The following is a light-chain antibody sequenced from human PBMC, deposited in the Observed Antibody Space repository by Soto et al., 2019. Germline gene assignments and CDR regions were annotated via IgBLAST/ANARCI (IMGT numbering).Light chain of an antibody. CDR1: QSISSW. CDR2: GAS. V-gene: IGKV1-5*01. J-gene: IGKJ2*01. Sequence: DIQMTQSPSTLSASVGDRVTITCRASQSISSWLAWYQQRPREAPNLLIYGASSLESGVPSRFSGSGAGTEFTLTISSLQPTDFATYYCQQYATSSPTFGQGTKLEI. CDR3: QQYATSSPT.